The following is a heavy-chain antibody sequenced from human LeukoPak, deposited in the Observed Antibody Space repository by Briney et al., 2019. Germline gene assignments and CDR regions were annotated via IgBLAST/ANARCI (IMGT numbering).Heavy chain of an antibody. CDR3: ASSVTTSDWYFDL. J-gene: IGHJ2*01. D-gene: IGHD4-17*01. Sequence: SQTLSLTCTVSGGSISSSSYYWSWIRQPAGKGLEWIGRIYGSGSTNYNPSLKSRITISVDTSKNQFSLKLSSVTAADTAVCYCASSVTTSDWYFDLWGRGTLVTVSS. CDR2: IYGSGST. V-gene: IGHV4-61*02. CDR1: GGSISSSSYY.